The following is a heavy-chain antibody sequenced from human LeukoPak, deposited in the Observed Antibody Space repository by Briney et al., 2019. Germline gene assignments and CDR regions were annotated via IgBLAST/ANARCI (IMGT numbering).Heavy chain of an antibody. CDR3: ARANVLTGYYILDH. CDR1: GGTFSSYA. J-gene: IGHJ4*02. Sequence: ASVKVSCKASGGTFSSYAISWVRQAPGQGLEWMGGIIPIFGTANYAQKFQGRVTITADKSTSTAYMELSRLRSDDTAVYYCARANVLTGYYILDHWGQGTLVTVSS. V-gene: IGHV1-69*06. D-gene: IGHD3-9*01. CDR2: IIPIFGTA.